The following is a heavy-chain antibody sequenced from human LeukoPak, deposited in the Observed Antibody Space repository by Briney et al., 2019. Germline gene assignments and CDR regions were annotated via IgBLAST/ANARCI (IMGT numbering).Heavy chain of an antibody. V-gene: IGHV3-11*01. CDR1: GFTFSDYY. CDR2: ISSSGSTI. CDR3: ARVVIIPLYYYYYMDV. J-gene: IGHJ6*03. Sequence: GGSLRLSCAASGFTFSDYYMSWIRQAPGKGLEWVSYISSSGSTIYYADSVKGRFTISRDNAKKSLYLQMNSLTGEDTAVYYCARVVIIPLYYYYYMDVWGKGTTVTVSS. D-gene: IGHD3-3*01.